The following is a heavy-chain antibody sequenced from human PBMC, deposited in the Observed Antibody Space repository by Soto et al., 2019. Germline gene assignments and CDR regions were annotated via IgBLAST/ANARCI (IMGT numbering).Heavy chain of an antibody. CDR1: GFTFSSYG. V-gene: IGHV3-33*01. Sequence: QVQLVESGGGVVQPGRSLRLSCAASGFTFSSYGMHWVRQAPGKGLEWVAVIWYDGSNKYYADSVKGRFTISRDNSKNTLYLQMNSLRAEDTAVYYCAITPAGYSNYYYYGMDVWGQGTTVTVSS. J-gene: IGHJ6*02. CDR2: IWYDGSNK. CDR3: AITPAGYSNYYYYGMDV. D-gene: IGHD6-13*01.